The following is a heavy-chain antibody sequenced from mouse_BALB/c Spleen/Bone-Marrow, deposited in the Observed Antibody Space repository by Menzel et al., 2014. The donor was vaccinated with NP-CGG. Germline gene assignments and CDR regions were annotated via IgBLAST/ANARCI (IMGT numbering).Heavy chain of an antibody. Sequence: QVQLQQSGAELMKPGASVKISCKATGYTFSSYWIEWVKQRPGHGLEWIGEILPGSGSTNYNEKFKGKATFTADTSSNPAYMQLSSLTSEESAVYYCARGGVRGKDYFDYWGQGTILTVSS. CDR2: ILPGSGST. V-gene: IGHV1-9*01. J-gene: IGHJ2*01. CDR3: ARGGVRGKDYFDY. CDR1: GYTFSSYW. D-gene: IGHD2-14*01.